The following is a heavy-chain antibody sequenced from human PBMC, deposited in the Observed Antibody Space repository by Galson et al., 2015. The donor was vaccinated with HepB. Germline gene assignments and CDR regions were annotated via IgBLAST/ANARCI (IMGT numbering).Heavy chain of an antibody. CDR1: GGSFSGYY. Sequence: ETLSLTCAVYGGSFSGYYWSWIRQPPGKGLEWIGEINHSGSTNYNPSLKSRVTMSVDTSKNQFSLILTSVTAADTAVYYCARVPTYYYGSGSYSHPDYWGQGTLVTVSS. V-gene: IGHV4-34*01. D-gene: IGHD3-10*01. CDR3: ARVPTYYYGSGSYSHPDY. J-gene: IGHJ4*02. CDR2: INHSGST.